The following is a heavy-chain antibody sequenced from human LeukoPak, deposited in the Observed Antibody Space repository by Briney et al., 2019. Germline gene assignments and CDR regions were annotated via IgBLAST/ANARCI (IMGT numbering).Heavy chain of an antibody. D-gene: IGHD3-22*01. Sequence: GRSLRLSCAASEFTFSNYAVHWVRQAPGKGLEWVAVISYDGSNKYYADSVKGRFTISRDNSKNTLYLQMNSLRAEDTAVYYCARARSRDYYDSSGYRTPWDYYYYGMDVWGQGTTVTVSS. CDR2: ISYDGSNK. CDR3: ARARSRDYYDSSGYRTPWDYYYYGMDV. V-gene: IGHV3-30-3*01. CDR1: EFTFSNYA. J-gene: IGHJ6*02.